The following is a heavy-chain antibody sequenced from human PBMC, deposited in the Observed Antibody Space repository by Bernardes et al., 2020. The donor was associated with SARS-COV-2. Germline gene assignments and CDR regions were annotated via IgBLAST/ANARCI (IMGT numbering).Heavy chain of an antibody. J-gene: IGHJ6*02. V-gene: IGHV1-2*02. CDR1: GYTFTDYY. CDR2: VYPPSGRT. D-gene: IGHD3-16*02. Sequence: ASVKISCRASGYTFTDYYIHWIRQAPGQGLEWMGWVYPPSGRTEYAQKFKGRVTLTRDTAINTAYMELSRLRSDDTAVYYCARSRLVDDYVWGSYRYTLQDYYYYGMDVWGQGTTVTVSS. CDR3: ARSRLVDDYVWGSYRYTLQDYYYYGMDV.